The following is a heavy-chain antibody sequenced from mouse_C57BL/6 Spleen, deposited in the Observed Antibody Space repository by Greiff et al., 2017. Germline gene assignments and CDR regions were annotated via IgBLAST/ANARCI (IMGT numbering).Heavy chain of an antibody. Sequence: EVKLMESGAGLVKPGGSLKLSCAASGFTFSSYAMSWVRQTPEKRLEWVAYISSGGDYIYYADTVKGRFTISRDNARNTLYLQMSSLKSENTAMYYCTREGYYSNYLFAYWGQGTLVTVSA. CDR2: ISSGGDYI. CDR3: TREGYYSNYLFAY. J-gene: IGHJ3*01. V-gene: IGHV5-9-1*02. CDR1: GFTFSSYA. D-gene: IGHD2-5*01.